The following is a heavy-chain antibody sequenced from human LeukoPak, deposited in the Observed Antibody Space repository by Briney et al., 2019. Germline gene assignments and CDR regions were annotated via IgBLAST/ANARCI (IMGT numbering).Heavy chain of an antibody. J-gene: IGHJ6*03. CDR2: ISYDGSNK. CDR1: GFIFSSYT. D-gene: IGHD3-3*01. Sequence: GGSLRLSCAASGFIFSSYTVHWVRQAPGKGLEWVALISYDGSNKYSADSVKGRFTISRDNSKNTLYLQMNSLRAEDTAVYYCATSIRFLEWLPPSGYMDVWGKGTTVTVSS. V-gene: IGHV3-30-3*01. CDR3: ATSIRFLEWLPPSGYMDV.